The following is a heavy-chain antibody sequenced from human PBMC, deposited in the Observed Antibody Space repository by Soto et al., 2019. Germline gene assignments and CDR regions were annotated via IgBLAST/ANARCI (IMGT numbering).Heavy chain of an antibody. Sequence: QVQLVESGGGVVQPGRSLRLSCAASGFTFSSYGMHWVRQAPGKGLEWVAVISYDGSNKYYADSVKGRFTISRDNXXNXLXLQMNSLRAEDTAVYYCAKDQLWGSSGWYAAYYFDYWGQGTLVTVSS. V-gene: IGHV3-30*18. CDR2: ISYDGSNK. J-gene: IGHJ4*02. CDR3: AKDQLWGSSGWYAAYYFDY. D-gene: IGHD6-19*01. CDR1: GFTFSSYG.